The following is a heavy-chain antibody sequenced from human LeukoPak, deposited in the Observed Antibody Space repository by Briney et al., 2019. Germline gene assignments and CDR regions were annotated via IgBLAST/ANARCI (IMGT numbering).Heavy chain of an antibody. CDR2: IYYSGST. D-gene: IGHD5-18*01. Sequence: SETLSLTCTVSGGSISSYYWSWVRQPPGKGLEWIEYIYYSGSTNYNPSLKSRVTISVDTSKNQFSLKLSSVTAADTAVYYCARVMGTAMVSSGYYFDYWGQGTLVTVSS. J-gene: IGHJ4*02. CDR1: GGSISSYY. V-gene: IGHV4-59*01. CDR3: ARVMGTAMVSSGYYFDY.